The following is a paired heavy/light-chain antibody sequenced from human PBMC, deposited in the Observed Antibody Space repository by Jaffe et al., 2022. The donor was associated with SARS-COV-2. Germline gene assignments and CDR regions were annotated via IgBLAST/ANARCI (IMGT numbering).Heavy chain of an antibody. Sequence: QVQLVESGGGVVQPGRSLRLSCAASGFTFSSYAMHWVRQAPGKGLEWVAVISYDGSNKYYADSVKGRFTISRDNSKNTLYLQMNSLRAEDTAVYYCARSTPRTYYYDSSGYYFQAPLDYWGQGTLVTVSS. J-gene: IGHJ4*02. D-gene: IGHD3-22*01. CDR1: GFTFSSYA. CDR2: ISYDGSNK. V-gene: IGHV3-30-3*01. CDR3: ARSTPRTYYYDSSGYYFQAPLDY.
Light chain of an antibody. CDR2: EVS. CDR3: SSYTSSSTPRWV. J-gene: IGLJ3*02. V-gene: IGLV2-14*01. Sequence: QSALTQPASVSGSPGQSITISCTGTSSDVGGYNYVSWYQQHPGKAPKLMIYEVSNRPSGVSNRFSGSKSGNTASLTISGLQAEDEADYYCSSYTSSSTPRWVFGGGTKLTVL. CDR1: SSDVGGYNY.